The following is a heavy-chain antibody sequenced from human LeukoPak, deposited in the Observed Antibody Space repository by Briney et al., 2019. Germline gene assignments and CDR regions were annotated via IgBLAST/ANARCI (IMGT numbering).Heavy chain of an antibody. CDR1: GGSISSYY. J-gene: IGHJ4*02. CDR2: ISYSGST. V-gene: IGHV4-59*01. CDR3: AGDYGGKFDY. D-gene: IGHD4-23*01. Sequence: SETLSLTCTVSGGSISSYYWSWIRQPPGKGLEWIGYISYSGSTKYNPSLKSRVTISVDTSKNQFSLKLSSATAADTAVYYCAGDYGGKFDYWGQGTLVTVSS.